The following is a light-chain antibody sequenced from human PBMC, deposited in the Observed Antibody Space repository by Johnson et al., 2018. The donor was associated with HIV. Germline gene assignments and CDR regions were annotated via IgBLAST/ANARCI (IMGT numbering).Light chain of an antibody. Sequence: HSVLTQPPSVSAAPGQKVTISCSGSSSNIGRNYVSWYQQLPGTAPKLLIFDNNKRPSGIPDRFSASKSGTSATLGITGLQTGDEADYYCGTWDSSLSAYVSGTGTKVTVL. J-gene: IGLJ1*01. CDR1: SSNIGRNY. CDR3: GTWDSSLSAYV. CDR2: DNN. V-gene: IGLV1-51*01.